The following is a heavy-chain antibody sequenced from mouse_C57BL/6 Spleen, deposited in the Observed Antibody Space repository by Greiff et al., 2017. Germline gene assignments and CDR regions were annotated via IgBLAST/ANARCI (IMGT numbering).Heavy chain of an antibody. V-gene: IGHV1-61*01. Sequence: QVQLQQPVAELVRPGSSVKLSCTASGYTFTSYWMDWVKQRPGHGLEWIGNIYPSDSETKYNHKFKAKATLTVDKSSSTAYMQLSSLTSEDSAVYYCARSVPRYYFDYWGQGTTLTVSS. J-gene: IGHJ2*01. CDR2: IYPSDSET. CDR1: GYTFTSYW. CDR3: ARSVPRYYFDY. D-gene: IGHD6-1*01.